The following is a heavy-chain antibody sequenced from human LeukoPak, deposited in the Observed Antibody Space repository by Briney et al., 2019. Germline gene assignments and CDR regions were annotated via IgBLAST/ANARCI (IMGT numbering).Heavy chain of an antibody. D-gene: IGHD6-19*01. CDR1: GFIFSSYA. CDR2: ISASAGTT. Sequence: GGSLRLSCAASGFIFSSYAMSWVRQAPGKGLEWVSAISASAGTTYYADSVKGRFTISRDNAKNTLHLQMHSLRAEDTALYYCAKNKSTSWQRKSSQHGGKAPRVPVSS. J-gene: IGHJ1*01. CDR3: AKNKSTSWQRKSSQH. V-gene: IGHV3-23*01.